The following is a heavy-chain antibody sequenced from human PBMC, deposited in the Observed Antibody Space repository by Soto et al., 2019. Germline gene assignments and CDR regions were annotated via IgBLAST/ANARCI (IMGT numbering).Heavy chain of an antibody. Sequence: PSGTLSLTCTVSCGSINSNRYYWGWIRQPPGKGLEWIGYIYYSGSTNYNPSLKSRVTISVDTSKNQFSLKLNSMTAADTAVYYCARHNYGSGSTYFDYWGQGTLVTVSS. V-gene: IGHV4-61*05. CDR3: ARHNYGSGSTYFDY. CDR2: IYYSGST. J-gene: IGHJ4*02. D-gene: IGHD3-10*01. CDR1: CGSINSNRYY.